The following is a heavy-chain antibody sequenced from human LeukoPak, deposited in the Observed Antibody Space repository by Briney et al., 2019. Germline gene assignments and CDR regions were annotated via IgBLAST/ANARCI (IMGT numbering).Heavy chain of an antibody. CDR1: GFTFSSYA. D-gene: IGHD3-22*01. V-gene: IGHV3-30*09. J-gene: IGHJ3*02. CDR3: ARVGMYYCDSSGYPADAFDI. CDR2: ISYDESNK. Sequence: PGRSLRLSCPASGFTFSSYAMHWVRQAPGKGLEWVAVISYDESNKYYADSVKGRFAISRDNSKNTLYLQMNSLRAEDTAVYCCARVGMYYCDSSGYPADAFDIWGQGTMVTVSS.